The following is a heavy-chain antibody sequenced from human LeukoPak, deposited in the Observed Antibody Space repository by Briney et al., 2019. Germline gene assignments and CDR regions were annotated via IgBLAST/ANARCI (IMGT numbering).Heavy chain of an antibody. Sequence: PGGSLRLSCAASGFTFSSYWMNWVRQAPGKRLEWVANIKQDGSEKNYVDSVKGRFTISRDNANNSVYLQMNSLRAEDTAVYYCARGRGGLLWFGEFNSWGQGTLVTVSS. CDR3: ARGRGGLLWFGEFNS. CDR2: IKQDGSEK. D-gene: IGHD3-10*01. CDR1: GFTFSSYW. J-gene: IGHJ4*02. V-gene: IGHV3-7*01.